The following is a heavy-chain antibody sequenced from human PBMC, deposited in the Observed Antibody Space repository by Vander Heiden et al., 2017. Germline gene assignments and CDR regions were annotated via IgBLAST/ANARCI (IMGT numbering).Heavy chain of an antibody. Sequence: EVQLVESGGGLIQPGESLRLSCAASVFTVSSNYMSGVRQAPGKGLEWFSGIYSGGSTYYADSGKGRFTISRDNSKNTLYLQMNSLRAEDTAVYYCARERPIHYYYYGMDVWCQGTTVTVSS. D-gene: IGHD2-21*01. V-gene: IGHV3-53*01. CDR1: VFTVSSNY. CDR3: ARERPIHYYYYGMDV. J-gene: IGHJ6*02. CDR2: IYSGGST.